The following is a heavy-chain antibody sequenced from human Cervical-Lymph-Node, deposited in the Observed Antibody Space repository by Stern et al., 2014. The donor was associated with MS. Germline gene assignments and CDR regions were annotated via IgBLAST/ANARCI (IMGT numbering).Heavy chain of an antibody. CDR2: ISYDGRNK. CDR3: ARDLGVTTHSWYYGLDV. J-gene: IGHJ6*02. Sequence: QVQLVQSGGGVVQPGRSLRLSCAASGFTFSNYGMHWVRQAPGKGLEWVAVISYDGRNKYYVDSMKGRITISRDNSKNTLYLQMNSLRAEDTALYYCARDLGVTTHSWYYGLDVWGQGTTVTVSS. CDR1: GFTFSNYG. V-gene: IGHV3-30*03. D-gene: IGHD4-11*01.